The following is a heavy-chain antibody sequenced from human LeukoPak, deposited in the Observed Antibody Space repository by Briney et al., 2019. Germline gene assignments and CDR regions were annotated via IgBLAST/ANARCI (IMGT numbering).Heavy chain of an antibody. V-gene: IGHV4-39*02. D-gene: IGHD3-22*01. Sequence: SETLSLTCTVSGGSISSSSYYWGWIRQPPGKGLEWIGSIYYSGSTYYNPSLKSRVTISVDTSKNQFSLKLSSVTAADTAVYYCARDDSSGYYPDYWGQGTLVTVSS. CDR1: GGSISSSSYY. CDR3: ARDDSSGYYPDY. CDR2: IYYSGST. J-gene: IGHJ4*02.